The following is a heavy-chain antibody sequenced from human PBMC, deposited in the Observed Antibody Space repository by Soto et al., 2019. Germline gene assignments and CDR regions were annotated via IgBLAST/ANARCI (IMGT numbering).Heavy chain of an antibody. D-gene: IGHD3-9*01. CDR2: IYYSGST. CDR1: GGSINSDIHY. V-gene: IGHV4-31*03. J-gene: IGHJ3*02. CDR3: AIVFDGNPSGSFDI. Sequence: QVQLQESGPGLVRPSQTLSLTCTVSGGSINSDIHYWTWIRQHPGKGLEWIAYIYYSGSTYYNPSLKSRVIISIDTSKNQFSLRLSSVTAADRALYYCAIVFDGNPSGSFDIWGLGTLVTVSS.